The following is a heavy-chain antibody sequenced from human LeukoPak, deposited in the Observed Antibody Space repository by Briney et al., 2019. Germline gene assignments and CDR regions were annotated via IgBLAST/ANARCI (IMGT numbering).Heavy chain of an antibody. CDR1: GYTFTVXY. J-gene: IGHJ6*02. CDR3: ARHTDYYYGMDV. V-gene: IGHV1-2*06. CDR2: INPNNGDT. Sequence: ASVKVSCKASGYTFTVXYIHWLRQAPGQGLEWMGRINPNNGDTDYAQKFQGRVTMTRDTSISTAYLELSRLTSDDTAMYYCARHTDYYYGMDVWGQGATVTVSS. D-gene: IGHD5-18*01.